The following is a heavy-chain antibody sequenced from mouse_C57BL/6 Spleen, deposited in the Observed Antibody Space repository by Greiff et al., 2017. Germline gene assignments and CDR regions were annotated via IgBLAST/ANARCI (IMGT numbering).Heavy chain of an antibody. CDR2: IDPEDGET. V-gene: IGHV14-2*01. Sequence: VQLKQSGAELVKPGASVKLSCTASGFNIKDYYMHWVKQRTEQGLEWIGRIDPEDGETKYAPKFQGKATITADTSSNTAYLQLSSLASEDTAVYYFASRDSSGYWFAYWGQGTLVTVSA. D-gene: IGHD3-2*02. CDR1: GFNIKDYY. CDR3: ASRDSSGYWFAY. J-gene: IGHJ3*01.